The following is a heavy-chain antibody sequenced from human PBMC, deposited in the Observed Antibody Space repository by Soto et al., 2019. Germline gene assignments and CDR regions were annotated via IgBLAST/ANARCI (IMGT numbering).Heavy chain of an antibody. Sequence: SVKVSCKASGGTFSSYAISWVRQAPGQGLEWMGGIIPIFGTANYAQKFQGRVTITADESTSTAYMELSSLRSEDTAVYYCAKVADSNWNFVPTLPLYFDSWGQGTLVTVSS. J-gene: IGHJ4*02. CDR1: GGTFSSYA. CDR2: IIPIFGTA. D-gene: IGHD1-7*01. V-gene: IGHV1-69*13. CDR3: AKVADSNWNFVPTLPLYFDS.